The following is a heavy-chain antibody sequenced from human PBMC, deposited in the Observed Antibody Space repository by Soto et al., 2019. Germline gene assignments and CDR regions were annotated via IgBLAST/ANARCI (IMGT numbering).Heavy chain of an antibody. V-gene: IGHV1-2*02. D-gene: IGHD3-3*01. J-gene: IGHJ6*02. CDR2: INPNSGGT. CDR1: GYTFTGYY. CDR3: ARDRQVLRFLEWSPPGGMDV. Sequence: ASVKVSCKASGYTFTGYYMHWVRQAPGQGLEWMGWINPNSGGTNYARKFQGRVTMTRDTSISTAYMELSRLRSDDTAVYYCARDRQVLRFLEWSPPGGMDVWGQGTTVTVSS.